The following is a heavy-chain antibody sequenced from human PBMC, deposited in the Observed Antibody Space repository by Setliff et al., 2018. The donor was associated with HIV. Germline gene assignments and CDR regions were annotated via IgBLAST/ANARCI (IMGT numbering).Heavy chain of an antibody. V-gene: IGHV3-21*01. J-gene: IGHJ4*02. CDR2: ISSDRGHT. CDR1: GFPFSAYN. CDR3: ARDRVGAFDY. Sequence: PGGSLRLSCAAAGFPFSAYNIHWVRQAPGKGLEWVASISSDRGHTNYAGSVKGRFTISRDNAKNSLYLQMNSLRVEDTSVYYCARDRVGAFDYWGQGTLVTVSS. D-gene: IGHD1-26*01.